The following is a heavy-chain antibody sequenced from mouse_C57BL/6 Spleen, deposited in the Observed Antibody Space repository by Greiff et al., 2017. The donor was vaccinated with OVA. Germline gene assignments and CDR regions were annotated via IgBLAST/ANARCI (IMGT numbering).Heavy chain of an antibody. V-gene: IGHV1-55*01. CDR1: GYTFTSYW. Sequence: QVQLQQPGAELVKPGASVKMSCKASGYTFTSYWITWVKQRPGQGLEWIGDIYPGSGSTNYNEKFKSKATLTVDPSSSTAYMQLSSLTSEDSAVYFCASLTTVVATYYAIDYWGQEKSVTVS. J-gene: IGHJ4*01. CDR3: ASLTTVVATYYAIDY. D-gene: IGHD1-1*01. CDR2: IYPGSGST.